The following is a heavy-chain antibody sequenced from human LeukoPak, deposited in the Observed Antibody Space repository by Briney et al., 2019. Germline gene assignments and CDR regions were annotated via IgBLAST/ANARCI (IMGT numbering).Heavy chain of an antibody. V-gene: IGHV1-69*04. J-gene: IGHJ4*02. CDR1: GGTFSSYA. Sequence: ASVKVSCKASGGTFSSYAISWVRQAPGQGLEWMGRIIPILGIANYAQKFQGRVTITADKSTSTAYMELSSLRSEDTAVYYCVREESSSSQYYFDYWGQGTLVTVSS. D-gene: IGHD6-13*01. CDR2: IIPILGIA. CDR3: VREESSSSQYYFDY.